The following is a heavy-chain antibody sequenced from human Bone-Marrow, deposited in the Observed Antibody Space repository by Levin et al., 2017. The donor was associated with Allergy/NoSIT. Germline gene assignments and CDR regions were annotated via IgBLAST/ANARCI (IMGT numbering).Heavy chain of an antibody. CDR3: ARPRTTHRHYYPYGVDV. CDR1: GFTVGSNY. Sequence: PGGSLRLSCAASGFTVGSNYMAWVRQPPGKGLQWVSGIYNVDTEITYYADSVKGRFTISRDFSRNTLYLQMTNVRTDDTAMYYCARPRTTHRHYYPYGVDVWGQGATVTVSS. CDR2: IYNVDTEIT. V-gene: IGHV3-53*01. J-gene: IGHJ6*02. D-gene: IGHD1-26*01.